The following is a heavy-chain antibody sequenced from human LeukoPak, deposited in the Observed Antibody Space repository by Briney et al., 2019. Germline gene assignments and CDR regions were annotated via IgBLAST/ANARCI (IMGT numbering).Heavy chain of an antibody. D-gene: IGHD2-2*01. CDR3: ARTKRAPAASPFDY. V-gene: IGHV1-2*02. J-gene: IGHJ4*02. CDR1: GYTFTAYY. CDR2: INLDSGAT. Sequence: ASVKVSCKAFGYTFTAYYMHWVRQAPGQGFEWMGWINLDSGATDYAQKFQGRVTMARDTSSGTAYMEVSRLRSDDTAVYYCARTKRAPAASPFDYWGQGTLVTVSS.